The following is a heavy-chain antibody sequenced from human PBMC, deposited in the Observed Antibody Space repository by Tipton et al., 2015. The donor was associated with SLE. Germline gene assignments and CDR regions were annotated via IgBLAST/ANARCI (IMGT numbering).Heavy chain of an antibody. Sequence: QLVQSGAEVKKPGASVKVSCKASGDTFTNFGLSWVRQAPGQGLEWMGWISAYNGNTNYAQKVQGRVTMTTDTSTSTAYMDLRSLRSNDTAVYYCARALLLDWFDFDYWGQGTLVTVSS. CDR2: ISAYNGNT. D-gene: IGHD3/OR15-3a*01. J-gene: IGHJ4*02. V-gene: IGHV1-18*01. CDR1: GDTFTNFG. CDR3: ARALLLDWFDFDY.